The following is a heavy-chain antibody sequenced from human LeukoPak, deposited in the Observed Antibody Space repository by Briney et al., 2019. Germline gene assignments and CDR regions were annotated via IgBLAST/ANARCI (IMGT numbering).Heavy chain of an antibody. CDR3: ARGYYSRASKDYYGMDV. Sequence: PGGSLRLSCAAYGFTFCSYWMHWVRQAPGKGLVWVSRINSDGSSTSYADSVKGRFTISRDNAKNTLYLQMNSLRAEDTAVYYCARGYYSRASKDYYGMDVWGQGTTVTVSS. CDR2: INSDGSST. D-gene: IGHD6-13*01. J-gene: IGHJ6*02. CDR1: GFTFCSYW. V-gene: IGHV3-74*01.